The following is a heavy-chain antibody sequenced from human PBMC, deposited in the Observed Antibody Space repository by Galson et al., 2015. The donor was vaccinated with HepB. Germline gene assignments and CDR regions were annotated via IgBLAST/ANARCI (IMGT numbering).Heavy chain of an antibody. CDR3: ARDGEGSGRYFGY. CDR2: IIPVFGAA. J-gene: IGHJ4*02. Sequence: SVKVSCKVSGGTFSTRTLSWLRQAPGQGLEWMGGIIPVFGAAKSARKFQGRVTITADESSTTDHMELSTLTSNDTAVYYCARDGEGSGRYFGYWGQGTLVTVSS. D-gene: IGHD1-26*01. V-gene: IGHV1-69*13. CDR1: GGTFSTRT.